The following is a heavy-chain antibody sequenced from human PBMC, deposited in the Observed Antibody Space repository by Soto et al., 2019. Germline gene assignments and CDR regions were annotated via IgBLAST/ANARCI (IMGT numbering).Heavy chain of an antibody. CDR2: ISPFNGNT. Sequence: ASVKVSCKASGYTFTSYGISWVRQAPGQGFEWMGWISPFNGNTNYAQNLQGRVTMTTDTSTGTAYMQLRSLRSDDTAVYYCARGALTRPFEYWGQGTLVTVSS. D-gene: IGHD7-27*01. J-gene: IGHJ4*02. CDR1: GYTFTSYG. V-gene: IGHV1-18*01. CDR3: ARGALTRPFEY.